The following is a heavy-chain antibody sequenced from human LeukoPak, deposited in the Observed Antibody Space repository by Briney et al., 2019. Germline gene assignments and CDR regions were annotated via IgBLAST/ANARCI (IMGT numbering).Heavy chain of an antibody. D-gene: IGHD3-22*01. V-gene: IGHV4-39*01. Sequence: SETLSLTCTVSGGSITSRTYSWVWIRQPPGRGLEWIGSIYYSGTTYYNPSLKSRVTISVDTSKNQFSLKLSSVTAADTAVYYCVRWNDSSGHYDYWGQGTLVTVSS. J-gene: IGHJ4*02. CDR2: IYYSGTT. CDR1: GGSITSRTYS. CDR3: VRWNDSSGHYDY.